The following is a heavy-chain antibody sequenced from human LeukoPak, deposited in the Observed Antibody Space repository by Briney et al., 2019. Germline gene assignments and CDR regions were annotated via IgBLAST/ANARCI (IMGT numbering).Heavy chain of an antibody. CDR3: ARRGEGNYFDY. D-gene: IGHD3-10*01. V-gene: IGHV4-61*02. Sequence: SETLSLTCTVSGGSISSGSFYWSWIRQPAGKGLEWIGRIYTSGSTNYNPSLKSRVTISVATSKNQFSLKLSSVTAADTAVYYCARRGEGNYFDYWGQGTLVTVSS. CDR2: IYTSGST. J-gene: IGHJ4*02. CDR1: GGSISSGSFY.